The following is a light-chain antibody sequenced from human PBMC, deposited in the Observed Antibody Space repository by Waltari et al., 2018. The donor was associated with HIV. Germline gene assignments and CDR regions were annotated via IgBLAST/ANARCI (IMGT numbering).Light chain of an antibody. CDR3: AAWDDSLNGRV. CDR1: SSNIGSNT. J-gene: IGLJ3*02. CDR2: NNN. Sequence: QSVLTQPPSASGTPGQRVTISCSGSSSNIGSNTVNWYQQPPGTAPKLLIYNNNQRPSGVPDRFSGSKSGTSASLAISGLQSEDEADYYCAAWDDSLNGRVFGGGTKLTVL. V-gene: IGLV1-44*01.